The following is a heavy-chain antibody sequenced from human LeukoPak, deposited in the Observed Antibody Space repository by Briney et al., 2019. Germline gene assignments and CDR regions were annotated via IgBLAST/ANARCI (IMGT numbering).Heavy chain of an antibody. CDR3: ASGGADSGSLFDY. Sequence: SETLSLTCTVSGGSISSSSYYWGWLRQPPGKGLEWIGSIYYSGSTYYNPSLKSRVTVSVDTSKNRFSLKLSSVTAADTAVYYCASGGADSGSLFDYWGQGTLVTVSS. D-gene: IGHD5-12*01. V-gene: IGHV4-39*07. CDR1: GGSISSSSYY. CDR2: IYYSGST. J-gene: IGHJ4*02.